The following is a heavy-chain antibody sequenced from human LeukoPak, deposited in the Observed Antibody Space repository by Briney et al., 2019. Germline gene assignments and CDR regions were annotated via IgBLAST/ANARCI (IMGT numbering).Heavy chain of an antibody. CDR1: GGSFSGYY. V-gene: IGHV4-34*01. D-gene: IGHD1-26*01. Sequence: SETLSLTCAVYGGSFSGYYWSWIRQPPGKGLEWIGEINHSGSTNYNPSLKSRVTISVDTSKNQFSLKLSSVTAADTAVYYCARMDDIVGATSPYDYWGRGTLVTVSS. J-gene: IGHJ4*02. CDR2: INHSGST. CDR3: ARMDDIVGATSPYDY.